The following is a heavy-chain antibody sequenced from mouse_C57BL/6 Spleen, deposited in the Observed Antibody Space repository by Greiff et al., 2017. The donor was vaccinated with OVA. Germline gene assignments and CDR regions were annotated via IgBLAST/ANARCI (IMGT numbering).Heavy chain of an antibody. CDR1: CYSITCVYY. V-gene: IGHV3-6*01. J-gene: IGHJ3*01. CDR3: ARGAQATDAWFAY. Sequence: EVKLQESGPGLVKPSQSLSLTCSVTCYSITCVYYWIWIRQFPGNTLEWMVYISYNGCNNYNPSLKNRSSITRDTSKNQFFLKWNSVTTEDTATYYCARGAQATDAWFAYWGQGTLVTVSA. CDR2: ISYNGCN. D-gene: IGHD3-2*02.